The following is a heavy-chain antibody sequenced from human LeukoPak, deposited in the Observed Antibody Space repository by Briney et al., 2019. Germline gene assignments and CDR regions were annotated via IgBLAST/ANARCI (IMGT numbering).Heavy chain of an antibody. CDR1: GYTFTSYG. V-gene: IGHV1-18*01. D-gene: IGHD6-19*01. CDR2: ISAYNGNT. Sequence: ASVKASRNASGYTFTSYGISWVRQAPGQGLELMGWISAYNGNTNYAKKLQGRVIMTTDTSRSTAYMELRSLRSDDTAVSYCARAVHAAGTYYYYYGMDVWGQGTTVTVSS. CDR3: ARAVHAAGTYYYYYGMDV. J-gene: IGHJ6*02.